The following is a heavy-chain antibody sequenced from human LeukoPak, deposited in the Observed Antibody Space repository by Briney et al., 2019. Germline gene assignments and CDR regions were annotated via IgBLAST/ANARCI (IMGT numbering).Heavy chain of an antibody. J-gene: IGHJ4*02. CDR3: ASDMVRGVTDY. CDR1: GFTFSSYG. V-gene: IGHV3-30*03. D-gene: IGHD3-10*01. Sequence: PGGSLRLSCAASGFTFSSYGMHWVRQAPGTGLEWVTVISYDGSNKYYADSVKGRFTISRDNSKNTLYMQMNSLRAEDTAVYYCASDMVRGVTDYWGQRTLVTVS. CDR2: ISYDGSNK.